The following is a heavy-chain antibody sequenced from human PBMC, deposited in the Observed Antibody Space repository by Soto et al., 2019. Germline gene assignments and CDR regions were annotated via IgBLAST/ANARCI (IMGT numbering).Heavy chain of an antibody. CDR3: ARGPYYYDSSGLYYFDY. V-gene: IGHV3-48*02. Sequence: GGSLRLSCAASGFTFSSYSMNWVRQAPGKGLAWVSYISSSSRTIYYADSVKGRFTISRDNAKNSLYLQMNSQRDEDTAVYYCARGPYYYDSSGLYYFDYWGQGTLVTVSS. CDR2: ISSSSRTI. D-gene: IGHD3-22*01. J-gene: IGHJ4*02. CDR1: GFTFSSYS.